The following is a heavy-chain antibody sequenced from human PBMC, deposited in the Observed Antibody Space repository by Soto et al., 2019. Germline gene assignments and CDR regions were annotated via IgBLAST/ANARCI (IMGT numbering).Heavy chain of an antibody. CDR1: GFTFSSYA. Sequence: GSLRLSCAASGFTFSSYAMSWVRQAPGKGLEWASAISGSGGSTYYADSVKGRFTISRDNSKNTLYLQMNSLRAEDTAVYYCAKGDRDGYKMYYFEYWGQGTLVTVSS. CDR2: ISGSGGST. CDR3: AKGDRDGYKMYYFEY. V-gene: IGHV3-23*01. D-gene: IGHD5-12*01. J-gene: IGHJ4*02.